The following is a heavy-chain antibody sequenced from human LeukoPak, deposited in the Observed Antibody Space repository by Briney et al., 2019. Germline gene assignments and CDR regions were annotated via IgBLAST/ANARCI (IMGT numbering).Heavy chain of an antibody. D-gene: IGHD6-13*01. CDR1: GFTFSSYA. CDR3: ARDAPQVPAAGVLAS. V-gene: IGHV3-53*01. Sequence: GGSLRLSCAASGFTFSSYAMNWVRQAPGKGLEWVSVVYSGGDTYYANSVKGRFTFSRDISKNTLYLQMNGLRTEDTAMYYCARDAPQVPAAGVLASWGQGTLVTVSS. CDR2: VYSGGDT. J-gene: IGHJ5*02.